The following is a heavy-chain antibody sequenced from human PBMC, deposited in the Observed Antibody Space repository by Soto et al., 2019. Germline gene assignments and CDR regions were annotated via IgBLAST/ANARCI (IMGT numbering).Heavy chain of an antibody. CDR1: GFTFSSYA. V-gene: IGHV3-23*01. Sequence: PGGSLRLSCAASGFTFSSYAMSWVRQAPGKGLEWVSAISGSGGSTYYADSVKGPLTISSDNSKNTLYLQMNSLRAEDTAVYYCAKSLGSDYYDSSGYPHDAFDLWGQGTMVTVSS. CDR2: ISGSGGST. J-gene: IGHJ3*01. CDR3: AKSLGSDYYDSSGYPHDAFDL. D-gene: IGHD3-22*01.